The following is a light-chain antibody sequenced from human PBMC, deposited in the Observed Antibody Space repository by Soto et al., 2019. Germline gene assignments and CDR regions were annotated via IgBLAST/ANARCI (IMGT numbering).Light chain of an antibody. V-gene: IGLV2-11*01. CDR3: GSYAGTPYV. J-gene: IGLJ1*01. CDR2: DVS. CDR1: SSDVGRYNY. Sequence: QSVLTQPRSVSGSPGQSVTISCTGTSSDVGRYNYVSWYQHHPGKAPKLMIYDVSTRPSGVPDRFSGSKSGTTASLTISGLQAEDEADYYCGSYAGTPYVFGTGTKVTVL.